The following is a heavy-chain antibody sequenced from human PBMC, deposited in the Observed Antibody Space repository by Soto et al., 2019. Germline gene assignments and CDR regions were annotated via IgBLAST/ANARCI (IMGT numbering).Heavy chain of an antibody. CDR2: ISYSGVT. V-gene: IGHV4-59*01. CDR1: GYSISNFY. Sequence: SETLSLTCTVSGYSISNFYWSWIRQPPGKGLEWIGYISYSGVTNYSPSLKSRVTISVDTSKNEFSLKLSSVTAADTAVYYCARQRGNYFDYWGQGTLVTGLL. CDR3: ARQRGNYFDY. J-gene: IGHJ4*02.